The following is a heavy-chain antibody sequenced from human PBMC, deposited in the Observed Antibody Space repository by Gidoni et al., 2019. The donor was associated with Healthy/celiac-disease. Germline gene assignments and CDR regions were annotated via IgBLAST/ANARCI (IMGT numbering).Heavy chain of an antibody. Sequence: QVQLQQWGAGLLKPSETLSLTCAVYGGSFSGYYWSWIRQPPGKGLEWIGEINHSGSTNYNPSLKSRVTISVDTSKNQFSLKLSSVTAADTAVYYCARGGGRYCSSTSCYITPNLGAFDIWGQGTMVTVSS. CDR1: GGSFSGYY. V-gene: IGHV4-34*01. D-gene: IGHD2-2*02. CDR3: ARGGGRYCSSTSCYITPNLGAFDI. CDR2: INHSGST. J-gene: IGHJ3*02.